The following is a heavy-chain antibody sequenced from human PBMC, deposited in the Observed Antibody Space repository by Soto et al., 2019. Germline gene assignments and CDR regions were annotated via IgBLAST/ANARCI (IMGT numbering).Heavy chain of an antibody. CDR2: ISAYNGNT. J-gene: IGHJ4*02. CDR3: AREAAAGPIDY. CDR1: GGTFSTYT. Sequence: XSVKVSCKASGGTFSTYTISLLRHTPGQGLEGMGWISAYNGNTNYAQKLQGRVTMTTDTSTSTAYMELRSLRSDDTAVYYCAREAAAGPIDYWGQGTLVTVSS. D-gene: IGHD6-13*01. V-gene: IGHV1-18*01.